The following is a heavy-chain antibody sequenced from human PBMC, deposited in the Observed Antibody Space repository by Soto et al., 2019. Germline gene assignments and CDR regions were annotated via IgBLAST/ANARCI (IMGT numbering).Heavy chain of an antibody. V-gene: IGHV4-31*03. CDR2: IYYSGST. J-gene: IGHJ6*02. CDR1: GGSISNGGYY. CDR3: ARALLGIDYPGSASYYKGGLDV. D-gene: IGHD3-10*01. Sequence: QVQLQESGPGLVKPSQTLSLTCTVSGGSISNGGYYWSWIRQHPGKGLEWFGYIYYSGSTYYNPSLKSRLSMSVDTSKNQFSLKLSSVTAADTAVYYCARALLGIDYPGSASYYKGGLDVWGQGTTVTVSS.